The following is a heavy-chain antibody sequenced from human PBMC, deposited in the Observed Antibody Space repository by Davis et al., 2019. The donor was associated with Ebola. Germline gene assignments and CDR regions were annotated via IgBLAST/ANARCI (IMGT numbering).Heavy chain of an antibody. Sequence: ALVKVSCKASGYSFTHYSFSWVRQAPGQGLEWMGWISAYNGNTNSAQELQGRVTLTTDTSTSTAYMELRSLRSDDTAVYFCARGGYCGSTSCHGILDSWGQGTLVTVSS. D-gene: IGHD2-2*03. CDR2: ISAYNGNT. J-gene: IGHJ4*02. CDR1: GYSFTHYS. V-gene: IGHV1-18*01. CDR3: ARGGYCGSTSCHGILDS.